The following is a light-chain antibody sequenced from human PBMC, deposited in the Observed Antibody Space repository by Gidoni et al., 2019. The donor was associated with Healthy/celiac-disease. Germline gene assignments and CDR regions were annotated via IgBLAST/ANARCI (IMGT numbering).Light chain of an antibody. CDR3: QQRSNWPRIT. CDR2: DAS. Sequence: EIVLTQSPATLSLSPGERATLSCRASQSVSSYLAWYQQKPGQAPRLLIYDASNRASGIPAMFSGSGSGTDFTLTISSLEPEDFAVYYCQQRSNWPRITFGGXTKVEIK. CDR1: QSVSSY. V-gene: IGKV3-11*01. J-gene: IGKJ4*01.